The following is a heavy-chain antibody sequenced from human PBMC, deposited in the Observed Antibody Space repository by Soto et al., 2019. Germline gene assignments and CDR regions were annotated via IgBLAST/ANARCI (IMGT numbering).Heavy chain of an antibody. CDR2: ISYDGSNK. J-gene: IGHJ3*02. Sequence: QVQLVESGGGVVQPGRSLRLSCAASGFTFSSYAMHWVRQAPGKGLEWVAVISYDGSNKYYADSVKGRFTISRDNSKNPLYQQMNSLRAEDTAVYYCVRAVNYYDSSGYYFESFDIWGQGTMVTVSS. CDR1: GFTFSSYA. D-gene: IGHD3-22*01. CDR3: VRAVNYYDSSGYYFESFDI. V-gene: IGHV3-30-3*01.